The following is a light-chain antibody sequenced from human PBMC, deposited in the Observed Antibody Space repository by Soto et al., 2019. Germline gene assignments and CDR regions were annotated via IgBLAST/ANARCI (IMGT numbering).Light chain of an antibody. Sequence: IVLTQSPGTLSLSPGERATLSCRASQSLYNDYLAWYQQRPGQAPRVLIYAASSRPTGVPDRFSGSASGTDFTLTISRLEPEDFAVYYCHQYGISPWTRGQGTRVEI. V-gene: IGKV3-20*01. J-gene: IGKJ1*01. CDR3: HQYGISPWT. CDR2: AAS. CDR1: QSLYNDY.